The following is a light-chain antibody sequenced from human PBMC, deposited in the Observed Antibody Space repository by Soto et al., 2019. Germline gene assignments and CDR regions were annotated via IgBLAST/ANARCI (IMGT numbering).Light chain of an antibody. Sequence: QSVLTQPPSASGSPGQSVTISCTGTNSDVGGYNYVSWYQQYPGKAPKLIIYEVNERPSGVPDRFSGSKSGNTASLTVSGLQTADEAAYYCSSYAGSNWYVFGTGTKVT. CDR2: EVN. CDR1: NSDVGGYNY. V-gene: IGLV2-8*01. CDR3: SSYAGSNWYV. J-gene: IGLJ1*01.